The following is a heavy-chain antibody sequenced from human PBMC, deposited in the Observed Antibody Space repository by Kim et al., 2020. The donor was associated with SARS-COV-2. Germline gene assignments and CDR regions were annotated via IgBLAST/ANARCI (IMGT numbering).Heavy chain of an antibody. CDR3: ARDQEKYYDILTGLYYYYYGMDV. J-gene: IGHJ6*02. Sequence: SVKVSCKASGGTFSSYAISWVRQAPGQGLEWMGGIIPIFGTANYAQKFQGRVTITADESTSTAYMELSSLRSEDTAVYYCARDQEKYYDILTGLYYYYYGMDVWGQGATVTVSS. D-gene: IGHD3-9*01. CDR2: IIPIFGTA. CDR1: GGTFSSYA. V-gene: IGHV1-69*13.